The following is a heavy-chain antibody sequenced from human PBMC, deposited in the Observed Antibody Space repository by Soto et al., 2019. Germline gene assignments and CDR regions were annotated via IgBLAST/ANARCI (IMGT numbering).Heavy chain of an antibody. D-gene: IGHD2-8*01. Sequence: PGGSLRLSCAASGFTFSNAWMSWVRQAPGKGLEWVGRIKSRTDGGTTDYAAPVKGRFTISRDDSKNTLYLQMNSLKTEDTAVYYCTTEDEIMLIIDYRSQGTLVTVS. CDR2: IKSRTDGGTT. V-gene: IGHV3-15*01. J-gene: IGHJ4*02. CDR3: TTEDEIMLIIDY. CDR1: GFTFSNAW.